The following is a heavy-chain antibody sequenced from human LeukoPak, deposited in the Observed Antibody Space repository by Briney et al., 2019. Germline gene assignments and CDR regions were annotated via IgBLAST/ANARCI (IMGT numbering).Heavy chain of an antibody. Sequence: PSETLSLTCTVSGVSIGGTHYYWGWIRQPAGKGLEWIGRVYFSGSTNYNPSLKGRVTISVDTSKNQFSLSLMSVTAADTAVYYCVKDGGHTALDPWGQGTQVTVSS. CDR2: VYFSGST. CDR3: VKDGGHTALDP. J-gene: IGHJ5*02. CDR1: GVSIGGTHYY. D-gene: IGHD3-16*01. V-gene: IGHV4-61*02.